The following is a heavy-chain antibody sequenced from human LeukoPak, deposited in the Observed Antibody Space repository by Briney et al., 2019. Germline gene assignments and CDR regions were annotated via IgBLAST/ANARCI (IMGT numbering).Heavy chain of an antibody. V-gene: IGHV4-59*05. Sequence: SETLSLTCTVSGVSISGYYWIWIRQSPGRGLEYIGSIFYRESFSYGGTTFYNPSLQSRVTISEDTSKNAFSLRLTSVTAADTAVYFCARQISGNKDYWGQGTLVTVSS. CDR3: ARQISGNKDY. CDR2: IFYRESFSYGGTT. CDR1: GVSISGYY. D-gene: IGHD1/OR15-1a*01. J-gene: IGHJ4*02.